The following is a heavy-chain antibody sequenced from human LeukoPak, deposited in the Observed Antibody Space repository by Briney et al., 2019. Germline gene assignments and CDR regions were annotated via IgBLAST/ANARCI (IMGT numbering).Heavy chain of an antibody. J-gene: IGHJ6*03. CDR2: ISGSGGST. V-gene: IGHV3-23*01. CDR3: AKGRKYYYYYYIDV. CDR1: GFTFSSYA. Sequence: PGGSLRLSCAASGFTFSSYAMSWVRQAPGKGLEWVSAISGSGGSTYYADSVKGRFTISRDNSKNTLYLQMNSLRAEDTAVYYCAKGRKYYYYYYIDVWGKGTTVTVSS.